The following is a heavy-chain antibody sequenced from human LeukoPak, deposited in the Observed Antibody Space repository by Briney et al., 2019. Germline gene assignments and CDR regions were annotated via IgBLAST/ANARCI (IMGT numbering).Heavy chain of an antibody. D-gene: IGHD3-10*01. J-gene: IGHJ4*02. CDR1: GGSFSGYY. V-gene: IGHV4-34*01. Sequence: SETLSLTCAVYGGSFSGYYWSWIRQPPGKGLEWIGEINHSGSTNYNPSLKSRVTISVDTSKNQFSLKLSSETAADTAVYYCARGPKPSKYGSGSYFFGNWGQGTLVTVSS. CDR3: ARGPKPSKYGSGSYFFGN. CDR2: INHSGST.